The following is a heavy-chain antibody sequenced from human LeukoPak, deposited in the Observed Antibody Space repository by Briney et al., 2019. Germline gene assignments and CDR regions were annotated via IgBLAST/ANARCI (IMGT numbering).Heavy chain of an antibody. V-gene: IGHV1-69*13. Sequence: ASVKVSCKASGGTFTSYAISWVRQAPGQGLEWMGGIIPIFGTANYAQKFQGRVTITADESTSTAYMELSSLRSEDTAVYYCAWAPQYCSSTSCYEEDYYYYYYMDVWGKGTTVTISS. CDR3: AWAPQYCSSTSCYEEDYYYYYYMDV. CDR1: GGTFTSYA. J-gene: IGHJ6*03. CDR2: IIPIFGTA. D-gene: IGHD2-2*01.